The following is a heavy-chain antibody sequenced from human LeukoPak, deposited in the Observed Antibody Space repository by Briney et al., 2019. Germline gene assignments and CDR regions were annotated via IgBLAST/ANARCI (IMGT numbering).Heavy chain of an antibody. D-gene: IGHD6-19*01. J-gene: IGHJ5*02. CDR3: AKVWHTAISGWNWFDP. CDR1: GNTFTDYY. Sequence: ASVKVSCKASGNTFTDYYIYWVRQAPGQGLEWMGWINPNSADTNYAQKFQGRVTMTRDTSISTAYMELSSLRSDDTAIYYWAKVWHTAISGWNWFDPWGQGTLVTVSS. CDR2: INPNSADT. V-gene: IGHV1-2*02.